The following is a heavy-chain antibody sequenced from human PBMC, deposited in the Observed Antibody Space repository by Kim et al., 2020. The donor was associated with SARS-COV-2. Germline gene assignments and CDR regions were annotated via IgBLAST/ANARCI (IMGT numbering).Heavy chain of an antibody. J-gene: IGHJ3*02. D-gene: IGHD4-17*01. CDR3: ARYGESPALDI. CDR2: INACNGNT. V-gene: IGHV1-3*01. CDR1: GYTFTNYS. Sequence: ASVKVSCKASGYTFTNYSIYWVRQAPGQRLEWMGWINACNGNTKYLQKLQGRVTISWDTSATTVYLDLTSLKSEDTAVYYCARYGESPALDIWGQGTMITGSP.